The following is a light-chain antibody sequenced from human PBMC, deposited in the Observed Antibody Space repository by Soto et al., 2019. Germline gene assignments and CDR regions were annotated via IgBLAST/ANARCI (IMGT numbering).Light chain of an antibody. CDR1: TLGDKY. CDR3: QAWDSSTVV. V-gene: IGLV3-1*01. Sequence: SYELTQPPSVSVSPGQTASITCSGATLGDKYACWYQQQPGQSPVLVIYHDSKRPSGIPARFSGSNSGNTATLSVSGTQAMDEGDYYCQAWDSSTVVFGGGTKLTVL. J-gene: IGLJ2*01. CDR2: HDS.